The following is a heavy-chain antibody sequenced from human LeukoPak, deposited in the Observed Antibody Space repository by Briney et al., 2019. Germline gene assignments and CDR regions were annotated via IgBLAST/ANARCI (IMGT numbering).Heavy chain of an antibody. CDR1: GGSISSYY. J-gene: IGHJ4*02. CDR2: IYYSGST. D-gene: IGHD3-10*01. V-gene: IGHV4-59*01. CDR3: ARWRPGDFSGSGTYLHYFDY. Sequence: SETLSLTCTVSGGSISSYYWSWIRQPPGKGLEWIGYIYYSGSTNYNPSLNPSLKSRVTISVDTSKNQFSLKLSSVTAADTAVYYCARWRPGDFSGSGTYLHYFDYWGQGTLVTVSS.